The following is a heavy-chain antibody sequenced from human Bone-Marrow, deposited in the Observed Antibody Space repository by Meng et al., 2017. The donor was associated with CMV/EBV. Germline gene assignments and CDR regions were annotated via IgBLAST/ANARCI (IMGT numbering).Heavy chain of an antibody. CDR2: INPNTDT. V-gene: IGHV1-2*02. J-gene: IGHJ4*02. CDR3: ARSSGWSRFDY. Sequence: QVQRRHSGGEQQNPGASVKVSCKASGYTLTDDYILWVGQAPGQWLDLNGLINPNTDTNYAQNFQGRVTMTRDMSINTAYMELSRLTSGDTAVYYFARSSGWSRFDYWGKGPLVTVS. CDR1: GYTLTDDY. D-gene: IGHD6-19*01.